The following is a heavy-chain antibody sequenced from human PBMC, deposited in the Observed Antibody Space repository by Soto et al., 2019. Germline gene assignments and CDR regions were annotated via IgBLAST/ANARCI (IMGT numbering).Heavy chain of an antibody. Sequence: SETLSLTCTVSGGSISSGDYYLRWIRQPPGKGLEWIGYIYYSGSTYYNPSLKSRVTISVDTSKNQFSLKLSSVTAADTAVYYCARDHYYDSSGLNYWGQGTLVTVSS. CDR1: GGSISSGDYY. V-gene: IGHV4-30-4*01. J-gene: IGHJ4*02. D-gene: IGHD3-22*01. CDR3: ARDHYYDSSGLNY. CDR2: IYYSGST.